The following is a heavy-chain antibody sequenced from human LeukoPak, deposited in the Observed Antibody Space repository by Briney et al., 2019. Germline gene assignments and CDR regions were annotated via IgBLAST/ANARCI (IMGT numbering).Heavy chain of an antibody. CDR2: ISAYNGNT. CDR3: ARGAYCGGDCYPYYFDY. CDR1: GYTFTSYG. D-gene: IGHD2-21*02. V-gene: IGHV1-18*01. Sequence: GASVKASCKASGYTFTSYGISWVRQAPGQGLEWMGWISAYNGNTNYAQKLQGRVTMTTDTSTSTAYMELRSLRSDDTAVYYCARGAYCGGDCYPYYFDYWGQGTLVTVSS. J-gene: IGHJ4*02.